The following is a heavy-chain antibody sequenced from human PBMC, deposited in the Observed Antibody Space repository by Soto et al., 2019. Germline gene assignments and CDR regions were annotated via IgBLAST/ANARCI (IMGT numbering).Heavy chain of an antibody. CDR3: ARDTRDGYSWFVH. J-gene: IGHJ5*02. V-gene: IGHV1-69*13. CDR1: GGIFSSYA. CDR2: TIPIFGTA. Sequence: AAEVFSKASGGIFSSYAISWVRQAPAQGREWMGGTIPIFGTANYAQKFQGRVTITADEPTSTAYMELSSLRSEDTAVFYCARDTRDGYSWFVHCGQGTLVAVSS. D-gene: IGHD1-1*01.